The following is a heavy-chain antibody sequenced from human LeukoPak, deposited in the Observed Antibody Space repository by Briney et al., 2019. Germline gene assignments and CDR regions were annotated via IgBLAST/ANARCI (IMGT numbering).Heavy chain of an antibody. D-gene: IGHD5-12*01. J-gene: IGHJ6*02. V-gene: IGHV3-21*01. CDR3: ARDLPGDIVATIFGRHYYYGMDV. CDR1: GFTFSSYS. Sequence: PGGSLRLSCAASGFTFSSYSMNWVRQAPGKGLEWVSSISSSSSYIYYADSVKGRFTISRDNAQNSVYLQMNSLRAEDTAVYYCARDLPGDIVATIFGRHYYYGMDVWGQGTTVTVSS. CDR2: ISSSSSYI.